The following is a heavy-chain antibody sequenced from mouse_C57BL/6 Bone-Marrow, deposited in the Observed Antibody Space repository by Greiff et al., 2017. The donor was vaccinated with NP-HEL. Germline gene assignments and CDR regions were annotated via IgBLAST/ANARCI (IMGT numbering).Heavy chain of an antibody. Sequence: QVQLQQPGAELVKPGASVKMSCKASGYTFTSSWITWVKQRPGQGLEWIGDISPGSGSTNYNEKFKRKATLTVDTSSSTAYMQLSSLTSEDSAVYYCAVFITTVVAMDYWGQGTSVTVSS. CDR2: ISPGSGST. J-gene: IGHJ4*01. CDR1: GYTFTSSW. V-gene: IGHV1-55*01. CDR3: AVFITTVVAMDY. D-gene: IGHD1-1*01.